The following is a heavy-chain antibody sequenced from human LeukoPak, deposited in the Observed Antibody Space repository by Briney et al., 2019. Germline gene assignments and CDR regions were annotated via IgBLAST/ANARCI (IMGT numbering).Heavy chain of an antibody. J-gene: IGHJ6*03. D-gene: IGHD3-10*01. Sequence: GGSLRLSCAASGFTFSDYYMSWIRQAPGKGLEWVSYISSSGSTIYYADSVKGRFTISRDNAKNSLYLQMNSLRAEDTAVYYCASGLLEHRGWFGELFIGNYYYYMDVWGKGTTVTVSS. CDR2: ISSSGSTI. CDR3: ASGLLEHRGWFGELFIGNYYYYMDV. V-gene: IGHV3-11*04. CDR1: GFTFSDYY.